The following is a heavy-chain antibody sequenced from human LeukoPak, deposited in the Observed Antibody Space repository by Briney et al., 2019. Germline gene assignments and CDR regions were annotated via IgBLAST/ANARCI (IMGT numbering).Heavy chain of an antibody. CDR3: TRDQTPYY. Sequence: GGSLRLSCTASGFTFDDYAMTWVRQAPGKGLEWVGFIASETYGGTAEYAASVKGRFTISRDDSKSIAYLQMHSLKTEDTAMYYCTRDQTPYYWGQGTLVTVSS. CDR2: IASETYGGTA. J-gene: IGHJ4*02. V-gene: IGHV3-49*04. CDR1: GFTFDDYA.